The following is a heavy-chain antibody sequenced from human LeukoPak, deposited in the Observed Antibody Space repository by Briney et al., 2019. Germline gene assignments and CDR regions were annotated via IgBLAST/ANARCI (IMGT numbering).Heavy chain of an antibody. J-gene: IGHJ4*02. Sequence: GGSLRLSCAASGFTFSSYAMHWVRQAAGEGLEWVSGISGGGGGAYYAGSVKGRFTISRDNSKNTLYLQMNSVRVEDTAIYYCAKDNGFWSGQFDFWGQGNLVTVSS. CDR1: GFTFSSYA. D-gene: IGHD3-3*01. CDR2: ISGGGGGA. CDR3: AKDNGFWSGQFDF. V-gene: IGHV3-23*01.